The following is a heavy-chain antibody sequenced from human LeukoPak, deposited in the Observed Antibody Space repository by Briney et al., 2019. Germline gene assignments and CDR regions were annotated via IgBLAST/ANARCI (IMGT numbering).Heavy chain of an antibody. CDR2: IYYSGST. CDR1: GGSVSSYY. V-gene: IGHV4-59*02. D-gene: IGHD1-7*01. J-gene: IGHJ6*02. Sequence: SETLSLTCTVSGGSVSSYYWSWIRQPPGKGLEWIGYIYYSGSTNYNPSLKSRVTISVDTSKNQFSLKLSSVTAADTAVYHCARDNWNYGFSMDVWGQGTTVTVSS. CDR3: ARDNWNYGFSMDV.